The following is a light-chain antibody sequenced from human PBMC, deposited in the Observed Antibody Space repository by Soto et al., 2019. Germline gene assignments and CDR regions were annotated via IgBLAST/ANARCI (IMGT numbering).Light chain of an antibody. CDR1: QNITSF. V-gene: IGKV1-39*01. CDR3: HQIYTYPRT. Sequence: DIQMTQSPSSLSASVGDRVTIACRASQNITSFLNWYQHNPGKAPNLLIFAASHLQSGVSSRFSGGGFGTEFTLTITSQQPEDFATYCYHQIYTYPRTFGQGTKVDIK. J-gene: IGKJ1*01. CDR2: AAS.